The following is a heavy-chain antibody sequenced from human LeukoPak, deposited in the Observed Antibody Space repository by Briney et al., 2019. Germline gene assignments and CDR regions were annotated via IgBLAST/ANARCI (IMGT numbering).Heavy chain of an antibody. J-gene: IGHJ3*02. Sequence: ASVKVSCKASGYTFTSYYMHWVRQAPGQGLGWMGIINLSGGSTSYAQKFQGRVTMTRDTSTSTVYMELSSLRSEDTAVYYCARDGSGWYTHDAFDIWGQGTMVTVSS. D-gene: IGHD6-19*01. V-gene: IGHV1-46*01. CDR1: GYTFTSYY. CDR3: ARDGSGWYTHDAFDI. CDR2: INLSGGST.